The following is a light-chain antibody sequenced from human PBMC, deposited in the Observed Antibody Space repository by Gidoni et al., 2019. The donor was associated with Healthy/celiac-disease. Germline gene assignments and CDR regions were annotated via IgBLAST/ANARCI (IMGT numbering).Light chain of an antibody. Sequence: DIVLPLSPATLSLSPGERATLSCRASQSVSSYLAWYQQKPGQAPRLLIYDASSRATGIPARFSGSGSGTDFTLTISSLEPEDFAVYYCQQRSNWPPTFGGGTKVEIK. J-gene: IGKJ4*01. V-gene: IGKV3-11*01. CDR1: QSVSSY. CDR2: DAS. CDR3: QQRSNWPPT.